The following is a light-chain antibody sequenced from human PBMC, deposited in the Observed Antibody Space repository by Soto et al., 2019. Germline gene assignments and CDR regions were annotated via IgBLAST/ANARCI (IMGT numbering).Light chain of an antibody. CDR3: CSPAGSSIYV. V-gene: IGLV2-23*02. J-gene: IGLJ1*01. CDR1: SSDVGNYKL. CDR2: EVS. Sequence: QSVLPHAASGYGSAVHWLTIFNNGTSSDVGNYKLVSWYQQHPGKAPKLMIYEVSKRPSGVSNPFSGSKSGNTASLTISVLHAEDEADYYCCSPAGSSIYVFGTDTRVTVL.